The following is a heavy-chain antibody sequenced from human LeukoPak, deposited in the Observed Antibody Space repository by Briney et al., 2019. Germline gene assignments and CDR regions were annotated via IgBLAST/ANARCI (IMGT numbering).Heavy chain of an antibody. CDR1: GGSFSGYY. CDR2: INHSGST. CDR3: ARRPPSRLIGAFDI. Sequence: SETLSLTCAVYGGSFSGYYWSWIRQPPGKGLEWIGEINHSGSTNYNPSLKSQVTISVDTSKNQFSLKLSSVPAADTAVYYCARRPPSRLIGAFDIWGQGTMVTVSS. J-gene: IGHJ3*02. D-gene: IGHD2-21*01. V-gene: IGHV4-34*01.